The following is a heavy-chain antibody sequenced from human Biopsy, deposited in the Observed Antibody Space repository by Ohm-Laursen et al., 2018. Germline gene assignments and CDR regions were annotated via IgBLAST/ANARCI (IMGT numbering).Heavy chain of an antibody. CDR2: FSYDGINK. CDR1: GFSLSSYS. D-gene: IGHD3-9*01. Sequence: GQTLSLTCVASGFSLSSYSMSWVRQAPGKGLEWVAHFSYDGINKHYADSVKGRFTISRDNSKNTLSLQMNSLRVEDTAMYYCLREAATGYYRTADFWGQGTLVTVSS. J-gene: IGHJ4*02. CDR3: LREAATGYYRTADF. V-gene: IGHV3-30*03.